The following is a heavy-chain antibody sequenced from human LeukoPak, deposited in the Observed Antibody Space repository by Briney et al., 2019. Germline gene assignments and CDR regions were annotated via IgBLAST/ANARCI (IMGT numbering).Heavy chain of an antibody. D-gene: IGHD6-13*01. CDR3: ARVADAAAFDS. CDR1: GFTFSTYS. V-gene: IGHV3-21*06. CDR2: ISSNSRYI. Sequence: PGGSLRLSCAASGFTFSTYSMNWVRQAPGKGLEWVSSISSNSRYIYNADSMRGRFTISRDNAKNSLYLQMNSLKPEDTAVYYCARVADAAAFDSWGQGTLVTVSS. J-gene: IGHJ4*02.